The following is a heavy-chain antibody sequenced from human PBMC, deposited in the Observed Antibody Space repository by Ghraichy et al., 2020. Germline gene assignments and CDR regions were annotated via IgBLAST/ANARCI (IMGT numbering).Heavy chain of an antibody. J-gene: IGHJ4*02. CDR2: ISGSGGST. Sequence: GESPNISCAASGFTFSSYAMSWVRQAPGKGLEWVSAISGSGGSTYYADSVKGRFTISRDNSKNTLYLQMNSLRAEDTAVYYCAKDHPLGYYDSSGYYTYFDYWGQGTLVTVSS. V-gene: IGHV3-23*01. D-gene: IGHD3-22*01. CDR3: AKDHPLGYYDSSGYYTYFDY. CDR1: GFTFSSYA.